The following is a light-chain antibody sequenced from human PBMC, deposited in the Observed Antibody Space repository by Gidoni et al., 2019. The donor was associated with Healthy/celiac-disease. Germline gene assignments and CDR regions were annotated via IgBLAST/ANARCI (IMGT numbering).Light chain of an antibody. J-gene: IGKJ1*01. Sequence: IQMTQSPSSLYASVGDRVTITCRASQGISNYLAWYQQKPGKVPKLLIYAASTLQSGVPSRFSGSGSGTDFTLTISSLQPEDVATYYCQKYNSAPWTFXQXTKVEIK. CDR2: AAS. V-gene: IGKV1-27*01. CDR1: QGISNY. CDR3: QKYNSAPWT.